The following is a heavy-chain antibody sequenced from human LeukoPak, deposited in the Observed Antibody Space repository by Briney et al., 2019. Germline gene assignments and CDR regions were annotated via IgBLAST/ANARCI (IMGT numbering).Heavy chain of an antibody. D-gene: IGHD3-16*01. CDR2: ISSSGSTI. CDR1: GFTFSDYY. Sequence: GGSLRLSCAASGFTFSDYYMSWIRQALGKGLEWVSYISSSGSTIYYADSVKGRFTISRDNAKNSLYLQMNSLRAEDTAVYYCARAHFWDYYYGMDVWGQGTTVTVSS. V-gene: IGHV3-11*01. J-gene: IGHJ6*02. CDR3: ARAHFWDYYYGMDV.